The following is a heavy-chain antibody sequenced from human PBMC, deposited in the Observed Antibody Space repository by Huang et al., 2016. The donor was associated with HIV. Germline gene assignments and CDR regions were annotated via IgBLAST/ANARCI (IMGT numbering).Heavy chain of an antibody. V-gene: IGHV3-30-3*01. Sequence: QVQLVESGGGVVQPGTSLRLSCAASGFTFSNYAMNWVRQAPGKGLEWVAGISNEGITKYYADSVKGRFTISRDNSKNTVYLQMNSLRAEDTAVYYCARSEPSRYYFDYWGQGTLVTVSS. CDR1: GFTFSNYA. CDR2: ISNEGITK. J-gene: IGHJ4*02. CDR3: ARSEPSRYYFDY.